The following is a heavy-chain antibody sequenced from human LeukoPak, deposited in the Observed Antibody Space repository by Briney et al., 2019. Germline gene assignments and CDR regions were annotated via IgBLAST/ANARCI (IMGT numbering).Heavy chain of an antibody. Sequence: SETLSLTCTVSGGSISSYYWSWIRQPPGKGLEWIGYIYYSGSTNYNPSLKSRVTISVDTSKNQFSLKLCSVTAADTAVYYCARHSLDSGSFLLFDYWGQGTLVTVSS. J-gene: IGHJ4*02. CDR1: GGSISSYY. V-gene: IGHV4-59*08. CDR3: ARHSLDSGSFLLFDY. D-gene: IGHD1-26*01. CDR2: IYYSGST.